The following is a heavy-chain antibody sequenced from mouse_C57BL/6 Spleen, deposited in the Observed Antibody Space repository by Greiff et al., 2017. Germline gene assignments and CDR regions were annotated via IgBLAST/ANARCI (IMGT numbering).Heavy chain of an antibody. CDR1: GYSFTGYF. J-gene: IGHJ4*01. V-gene: IGHV1-20*01. Sequence: VQLQQSGPELVKPGDSVKISCKASGYSFTGYFMNWVMQSHGKSLEWIGRINPYNGDTFYNQKFKGKATLTVDKSSSTARMELRSLTSEDSAVYYCARSSYGSSYYAMDYWGQGTSVTVSS. CDR2: INPYNGDT. D-gene: IGHD1-1*01. CDR3: ARSSYGSSYYAMDY.